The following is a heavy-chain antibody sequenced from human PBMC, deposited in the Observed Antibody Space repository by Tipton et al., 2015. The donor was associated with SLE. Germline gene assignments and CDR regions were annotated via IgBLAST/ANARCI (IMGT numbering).Heavy chain of an antibody. D-gene: IGHD2-2*01. CDR1: GGSVTSYY. J-gene: IGHJ5*02. V-gene: IGHV4-59*02. CDR2: IYYSGST. CDR3: ARVPYCSSTSCQDVNWFDP. Sequence: TLSLTCTVSGGSVTSYYWSWVRQPPGKGLEWIGEIYYSGSTNYNPSLKSRVTISVDKSKNQFSLKVSSVTAADTAVYYCARVPYCSSTSCQDVNWFDPWGQGTLVTVSS.